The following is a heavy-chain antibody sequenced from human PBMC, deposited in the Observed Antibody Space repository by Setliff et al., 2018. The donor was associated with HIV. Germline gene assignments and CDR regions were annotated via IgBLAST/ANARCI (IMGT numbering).Heavy chain of an antibody. D-gene: IGHD7-27*01. CDR1: GGSISSYS. CDR3: ASQLGIVSPLDY. CDR2: IYYSGST. Sequence: SETLSLTCTVSGGSISSYSWSWIRQPPGKGLEWLGYIYYSGSTNYNPSLKSRVTISVDTSKNQVSLKLSSVTAADTAVYYCASQLGIVSPLDYWGQGTLVTVSS. V-gene: IGHV4-59*08. J-gene: IGHJ4*02.